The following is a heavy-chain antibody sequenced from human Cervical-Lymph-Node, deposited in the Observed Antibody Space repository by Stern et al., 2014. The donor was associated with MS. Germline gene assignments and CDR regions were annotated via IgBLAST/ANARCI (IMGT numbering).Heavy chain of an antibody. D-gene: IGHD6-19*01. CDR2: INGGNGNT. V-gene: IGHV1-3*01. CDR1: GYTFTSYA. CDR3: ARGQWLW. J-gene: IGHJ4*02. Sequence: VQLVESGAEVKKPGASVTVSCKASGYTFTSYAMHWVRQAPGQRLEWRGGINGGNGNTKYSQKFQGRVTITRDTSASTAYMELSSLRSEDTAVYYCARGQWLWWGQGTLVTVSS.